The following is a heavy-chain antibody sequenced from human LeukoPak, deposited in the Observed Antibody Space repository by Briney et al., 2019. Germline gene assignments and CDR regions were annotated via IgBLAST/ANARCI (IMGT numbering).Heavy chain of an antibody. CDR2: IYYSGST. V-gene: IGHV4-59*01. J-gene: IGHJ4*02. D-gene: IGHD1-26*01. Sequence: SETLSLTCTVSGGPITSYYWSWIRQPPGKGLEWIGYIYYSGSTNYNPSLKSRVTISVDTSKNQFSLKLSSVTAADTAVYYCARVNPIVGTIFDYWGQGTLVTVSS. CDR1: GGPITSYY. CDR3: ARVNPIVGTIFDY.